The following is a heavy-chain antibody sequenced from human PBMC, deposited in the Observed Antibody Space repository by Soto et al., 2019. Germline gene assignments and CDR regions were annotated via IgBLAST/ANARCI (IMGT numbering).Heavy chain of an antibody. D-gene: IGHD3-10*01. CDR2: SYSGGNT. J-gene: IGHJ5*01. CDR1: GFTVSSNY. V-gene: IGHV3-53*01. Sequence: DVQLVESGGGLVQPGESLRLSCAVSGFTVSSNYMTWVRQAPGKGLAWVSVSYSGGNTYYADSVKGRFTLSRDNFRNTLYLQMNRLRAEATAVYYCAKGYGAGSYFCDSWGQGTLVTVSS. CDR3: AKGYGAGSYFCDS.